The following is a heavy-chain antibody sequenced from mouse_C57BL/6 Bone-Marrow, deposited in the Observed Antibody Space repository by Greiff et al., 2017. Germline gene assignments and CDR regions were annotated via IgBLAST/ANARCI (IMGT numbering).Heavy chain of an antibody. Sequence: QVHVKQPGAELVKPGASVKMSCKASGYTFTSYWITWVKQRPGQGLEWIGDIYPGSGSTNYNEKFKSKATLTVDTSSRTAYMQLSGLTSEDSAVYYCASFSHYYGSSYGYYAMDYWGQGTSVTVSS. CDR2: IYPGSGST. CDR1: GYTFTSYW. D-gene: IGHD1-1*01. V-gene: IGHV1-55*01. CDR3: ASFSHYYGSSYGYYAMDY. J-gene: IGHJ4*01.